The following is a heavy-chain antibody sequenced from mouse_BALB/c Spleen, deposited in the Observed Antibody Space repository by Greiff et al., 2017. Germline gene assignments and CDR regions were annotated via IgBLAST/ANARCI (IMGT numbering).Heavy chain of an antibody. V-gene: IGHV1-82*01. CDR2: IYPGDGDT. Sequence: LQESGPELVKPGASVKISCKASGYAFSSSWMNWVKQRPGQGLEWIGRIYPGDGDTNYNGKFKGKATLTADKSSSTAYMQLSSLTSVDSAVYFCARYWGGYYYAMDYWGQGTSVTVSS. CDR1: GYAFSSSW. J-gene: IGHJ4*01. D-gene: IGHD4-1*01. CDR3: ARYWGGYYYAMDY.